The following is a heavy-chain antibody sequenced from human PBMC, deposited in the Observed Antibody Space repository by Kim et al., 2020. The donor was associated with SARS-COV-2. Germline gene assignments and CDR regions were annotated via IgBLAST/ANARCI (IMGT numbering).Heavy chain of an antibody. CDR3: ARDYDHWLH. Sequence: ASVKVSCKASGYTFTTYSMHWVRQAPGQGLEWMGWIIPNAGGTRYAQKFQGRVMITRDISANTAYMELTGLTSDDTAVYYCARDYDHWLHWVHGSVVDV. D-gene: IGHD3-3*01. CDR1: GYTFTTYS. CDR2: IIPNAGGT. J-gene: IGHJ1*01. V-gene: IGHV1-2*02.